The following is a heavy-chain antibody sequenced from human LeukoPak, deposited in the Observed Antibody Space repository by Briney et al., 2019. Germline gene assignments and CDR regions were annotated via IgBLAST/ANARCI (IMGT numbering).Heavy chain of an antibody. V-gene: IGHV4-30-4*08. D-gene: IGHD6-13*01. CDR1: GGSISSGDYY. CDR3: AREGGSSSWSPAFDY. J-gene: IGHJ4*02. CDR2: IYYSGST. Sequence: SETLSLTCTVSGGSISSGDYYWSWIRQPPGKGLEWIGYIYYSGSTYYNPSFKSRVTISVDTSKNQFSLKLSSVTAADTAVYYCAREGGSSSWSPAFDYWGQGTLVTVSS.